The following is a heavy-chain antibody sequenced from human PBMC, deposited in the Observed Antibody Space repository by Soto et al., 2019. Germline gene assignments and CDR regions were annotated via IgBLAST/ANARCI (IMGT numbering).Heavy chain of an antibody. J-gene: IGHJ6*02. CDR1: GGSISSYY. V-gene: IGHV4-59*01. Sequence: SETLSLTCTISGGSISSYYWSWIRQPPGKGLEWIGYIYYSGSTNYNPSLKSRVTISVDTSKNQFSLKPSSVTAADTAVYYCAREPRSTYYDFWSGETYYGMDVWGQGTTVTVSS. CDR3: AREPRSTYYDFWSGETYYGMDV. D-gene: IGHD3-3*01. CDR2: IYYSGST.